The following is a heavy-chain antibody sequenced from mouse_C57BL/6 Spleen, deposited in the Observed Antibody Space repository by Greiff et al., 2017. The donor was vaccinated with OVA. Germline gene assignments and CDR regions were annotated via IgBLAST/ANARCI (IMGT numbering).Heavy chain of an antibody. V-gene: IGHV1-54*01. D-gene: IGHD2-3*01. CDR3: ARGDGYYYYAMDD. J-gene: IGHJ4*01. Sequence: VQLQQSGAELVRPGTSVKVSCTASGYAFTNYLIEWVKQRPGQGLEWIGVINPGSGGTNYNETLKGKATLTADKSSSTAYMQLSSLTSEDSAVYFCARGDGYYYYAMDDWGQGTSVTVSS. CDR2: INPGSGGT. CDR1: GYAFTNYL.